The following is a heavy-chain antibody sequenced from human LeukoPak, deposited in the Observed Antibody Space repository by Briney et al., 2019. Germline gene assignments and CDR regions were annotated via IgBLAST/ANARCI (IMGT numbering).Heavy chain of an antibody. Sequence: GRSLRLSCAASGFTFSSYTMHWVRQAPGKGLEWVALISYDDSNKYYADSVKGRFTISRDNPANTLYLQMNSLGADDTAVYYCARGRFYSWELRGAFDVWGQGTMVTVSS. V-gene: IGHV3-30*04. CDR3: ARGRFYSWELRGAFDV. D-gene: IGHD1-26*01. CDR1: GFTFSSYT. CDR2: ISYDDSNK. J-gene: IGHJ3*01.